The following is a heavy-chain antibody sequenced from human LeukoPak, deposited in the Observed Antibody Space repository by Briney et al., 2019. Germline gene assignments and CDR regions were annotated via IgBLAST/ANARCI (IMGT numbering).Heavy chain of an antibody. CDR2: IKQDGSEK. CDR1: GFTFSSYW. CDR3: ARETTSYDFWSGYVERFDYYYYMDV. Sequence: GGSLRLSCAASGFTFSSYWMSWVRQAPGKGLEWVANIKQDGSEKYYVDSVKGRFTISRDNAKNSLYLQVNSLRAEDTAVYYCARETTSYDFWSGYVERFDYYYYMDVWGKGTTVTVSS. J-gene: IGHJ6*03. D-gene: IGHD3-3*01. V-gene: IGHV3-7*01.